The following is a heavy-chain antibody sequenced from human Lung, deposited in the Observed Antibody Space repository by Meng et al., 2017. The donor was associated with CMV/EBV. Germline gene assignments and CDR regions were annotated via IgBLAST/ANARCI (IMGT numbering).Heavy chain of an antibody. CDR2: IKSNTGGT. Sequence: ASAXDSXKASGDMFTGVYMHWVRQDPGQGLEWMGWIKSNTGGTNYAQKFQGRVTMARDTSISTAYMELSRLRSDDTAVYYCERARVVPSLYYHYYFGLDVXRGGXTVTVSS. CDR1: GDMFTGVY. CDR3: ERARVVPSLYYHYYFGLDV. J-gene: IGHJ6*04. V-gene: IGHV1-2*02. D-gene: IGHD2-15*01.